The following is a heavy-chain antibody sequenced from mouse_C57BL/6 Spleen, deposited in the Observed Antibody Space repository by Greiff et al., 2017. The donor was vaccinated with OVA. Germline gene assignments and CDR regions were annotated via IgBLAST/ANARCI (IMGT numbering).Heavy chain of an antibody. CDR2: ISDGGSYT. J-gene: IGHJ4*01. CDR1: GFTFSSYA. D-gene: IGHD2-5*01. Sequence: EVQLVESGGGLVKPGGSLKLSCAASGFTFSSYAMSWVRQTPEKRLEWVATISDGGSYTYYPDNVKGRFTISRDNAKNNLYLQMSHLKSEDTAMYYCAREDSNYEAMDYWGQGTSVTVSS. CDR3: AREDSNYEAMDY. V-gene: IGHV5-4*01.